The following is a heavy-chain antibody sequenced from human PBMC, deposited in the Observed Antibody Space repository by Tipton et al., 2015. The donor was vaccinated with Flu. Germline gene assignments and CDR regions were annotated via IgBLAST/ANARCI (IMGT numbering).Heavy chain of an antibody. CDR2: IHPSGSA. D-gene: IGHD6-19*01. CDR3: ARDRIAVAGNLYYYYGMDV. CDR1: GGSISSENFY. Sequence: GLVKPSQTLSLTCIVSGGSISSENFYWTWIRQPAGKGLEWIGRIHPSGSATYSPSLKSRVAISVDTSKNQFSLRLSSVTAADTAMYYCARDRIAVAGNLYYYYGMDVWGQGTTVTVSS. V-gene: IGHV4-61*02. J-gene: IGHJ6*02.